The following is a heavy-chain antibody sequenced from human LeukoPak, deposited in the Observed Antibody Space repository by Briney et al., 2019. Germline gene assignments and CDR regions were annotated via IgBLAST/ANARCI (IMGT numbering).Heavy chain of an antibody. CDR2: ISGSGGST. J-gene: IGHJ4*02. CDR1: GFTFSSYG. Sequence: GGSLRLSCAASGFTFSSYGMSWVRQAPGKGLEWVLAISGSGGSTYYADSVKGRFTISRDNSKNTLYLQMNSLRAEDTAVYYCAKQLREGRTYYYGSGSSPYDYWGQGTLVTVSS. V-gene: IGHV3-23*01. CDR3: AKQLREGRTYYYGSGSSPYDY. D-gene: IGHD3-10*01.